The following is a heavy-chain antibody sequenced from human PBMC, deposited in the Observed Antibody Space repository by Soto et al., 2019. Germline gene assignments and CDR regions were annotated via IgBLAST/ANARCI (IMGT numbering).Heavy chain of an antibody. CDR2: INAGNGNT. CDR3: ARDGIYDSSGGPTDFDP. Sequence: ASVKVSCKASGYTFTSYAMHWVRQAPGQRLEWMGWINAGNGNTKYSQKSQGRVTITRDTSASTAYMELSSLRSEDTAVYYCARDGIYDSSGGPTDFDPWGQGTLVTVSS. J-gene: IGHJ5*02. CDR1: GYTFTSYA. D-gene: IGHD3-22*01. V-gene: IGHV1-3*01.